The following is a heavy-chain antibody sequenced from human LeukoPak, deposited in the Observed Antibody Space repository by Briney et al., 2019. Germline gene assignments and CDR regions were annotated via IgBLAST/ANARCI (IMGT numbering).Heavy chain of an antibody. J-gene: IGHJ5*02. D-gene: IGHD6-13*01. Sequence: SEALSLTCAVYGGSFSGYYWSWIRQPPGKGLEWIGEINHSGSTNYNPSLKSRVTISVDTSKNQFSLKLSSVTAADTAVYYCARDSRDSSSWNIWFDPWGQGTLVTVSS. CDR1: GGSFSGYY. V-gene: IGHV4-34*01. CDR3: ARDSRDSSSWNIWFDP. CDR2: INHSGST.